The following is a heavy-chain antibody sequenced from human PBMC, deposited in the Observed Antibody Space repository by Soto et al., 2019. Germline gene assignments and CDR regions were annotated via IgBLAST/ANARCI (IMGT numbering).Heavy chain of an antibody. J-gene: IGHJ5*02. V-gene: IGHV3-30*18. Sequence: QVQLVESGGGVVQPGRSLRLSCAASGFTFDSYGMHWVRQAPGKGLEWVAVISSDGNNKYYADSVKGRFTISRDNFMITLYLQMSSLRADDTAVYYCAKDLLPNTVTTCGSWGQGTLVTVSS. D-gene: IGHD4-17*01. CDR3: AKDLLPNTVTTCGS. CDR1: GFTFDSYG. CDR2: ISSDGNNK.